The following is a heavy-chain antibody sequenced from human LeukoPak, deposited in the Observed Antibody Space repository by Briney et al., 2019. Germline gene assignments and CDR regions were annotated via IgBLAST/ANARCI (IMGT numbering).Heavy chain of an antibody. V-gene: IGHV6-1*01. CDR3: ARDPRYAAGIFFDY. CDR1: GDSFSSKTVA. CDR2: TAYRSRWFT. D-gene: IGHD2-2*01. J-gene: IGHJ4*02. Sequence: SQTLSLTCAISGDSFSSKTVAWNWIRQSPSRGLEWLGKTAYRSRWFTDYAVPVKGRITINPDTSKNQFSLELNSVTPEDTAVYYCARDPRYAAGIFFDYWGQGILVTVSS.